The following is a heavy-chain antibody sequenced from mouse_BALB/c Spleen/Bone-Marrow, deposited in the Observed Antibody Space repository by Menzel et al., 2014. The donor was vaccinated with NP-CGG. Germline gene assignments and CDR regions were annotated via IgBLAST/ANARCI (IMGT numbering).Heavy chain of an antibody. CDR1: GYTFTDHA. D-gene: IGHD2-2*01. CDR2: ISTYYGDA. Sequence: VQLQQSGAELVRPGVSVKISCKGSGYTFTDHAMHRVKQSHAKSLEWIGVISTYYGDASYNQKFKGKATMTVDKSSSTACMELARLTSEDSAIYYCAIRYGYDGEAVAWFAYWGQGTLVAVSA. V-gene: IGHV1S137*01. CDR3: AIRYGYDGEAVAWFAY. J-gene: IGHJ3*01.